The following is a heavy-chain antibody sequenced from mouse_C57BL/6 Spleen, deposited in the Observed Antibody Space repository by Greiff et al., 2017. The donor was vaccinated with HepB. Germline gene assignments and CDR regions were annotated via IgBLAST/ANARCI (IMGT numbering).Heavy chain of an antibody. V-gene: IGHV1-52*01. CDR2: IDPSDSET. Sequence: VKLKQPGAELVRPGSSVKLSCKASGYTFTSYWMHWVKQRPIQGLEWIGNIDPSDSETHYNQKFKDKATLTVDKSSSTAYMQLSSLTSEDSAVYYCAREGFAYWGQGTLVTVSA. J-gene: IGHJ3*01. CDR3: AREGFAY. CDR1: GYTFTSYW.